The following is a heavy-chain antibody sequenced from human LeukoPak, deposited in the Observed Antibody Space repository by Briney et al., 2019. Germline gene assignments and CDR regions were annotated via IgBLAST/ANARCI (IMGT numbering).Heavy chain of an antibody. V-gene: IGHV4-39*01. D-gene: IGHD3-10*01. CDR3: ARLKVRGVNGFDY. CDR1: GGSISSSSYY. J-gene: IGHJ4*02. Sequence: PSETLSLTCTVSGGSISSSSYYWGWIRQPPGKGLEWIGSIYYSGSTYYNPSLKSRVTISVDTSKNQFSLKLSSVTAADTAVYYCARLKVRGVNGFDYWGQGTLVTVSS. CDR2: IYYSGST.